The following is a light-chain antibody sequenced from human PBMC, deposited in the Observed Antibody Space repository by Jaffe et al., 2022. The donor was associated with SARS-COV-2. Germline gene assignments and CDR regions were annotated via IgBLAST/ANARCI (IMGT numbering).Light chain of an antibody. J-gene: IGLJ2*01. Sequence: QLVLTQSPSASASLGASVKLTCTLSSGHSSYAIAWHQQQPEKGPRFLMKLKSDGSHIKGDGIPDRFSGSSSGAERYLTISSLQSEDEADYYCQTWGTGPVVFGGGTKLTVL. CDR2: LKSDGSH. V-gene: IGLV4-69*01. CDR1: SGHSSYA. CDR3: QTWGTGPVV.